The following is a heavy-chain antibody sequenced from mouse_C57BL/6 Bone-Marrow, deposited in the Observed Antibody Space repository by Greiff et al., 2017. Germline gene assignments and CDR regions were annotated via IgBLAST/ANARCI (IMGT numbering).Heavy chain of an antibody. CDR3: TRDLIYDGYFYFDY. J-gene: IGHJ2*01. CDR2: ISSGGDYL. V-gene: IGHV5-9-1*02. D-gene: IGHD2-3*01. CDR1: GFTFSSSA. Sequence: VMLVDSGEGLVKPGGSLKLSCAASGFTFSSSAMSWVRRTPEKRLEWVAYISSGGDYLYYADTVKGRFIMSRANARKNLYLQMSSLKSEDIAMYYCTRDLIYDGYFYFDYWGQGTTRTVSS.